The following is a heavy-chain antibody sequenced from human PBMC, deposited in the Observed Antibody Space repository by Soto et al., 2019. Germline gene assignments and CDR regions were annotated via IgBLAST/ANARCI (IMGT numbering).Heavy chain of an antibody. J-gene: IGHJ4*02. V-gene: IGHV4-31*02. Sequence: SETLSLTCIVSGVSISSSTQYWGWIRQHPGKGLEWIGYIYYSGSTYYKPSLKSRVTISVDTSKNQFSLKLSSVTAADTAVYYCARRIVATETFDYWGQGTLVTVSS. CDR1: GVSISSSTQY. CDR2: IYYSGST. D-gene: IGHD5-12*01. CDR3: ARRIVATETFDY.